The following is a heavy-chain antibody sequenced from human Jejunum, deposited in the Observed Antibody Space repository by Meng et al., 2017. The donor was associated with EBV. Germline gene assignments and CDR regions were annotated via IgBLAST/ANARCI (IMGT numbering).Heavy chain of an antibody. CDR1: GGSISSYTYY. D-gene: IGHD3-22*01. V-gene: IGHV4-39*01. CDR2: IDYRENT. CDR3: ARVDYYDTSGNVNF. Sequence: LHRQESGPGLVNPSETLSLTCSVSGGSISSYTYYWGWIRQPPGKGLEWIGTIDYRENTYYNPSLKSRITISVDTPKNQFSLKLTSMTAADTALYYCARVDYYDTSGNVNFWGQGALVTVSS. J-gene: IGHJ4*02.